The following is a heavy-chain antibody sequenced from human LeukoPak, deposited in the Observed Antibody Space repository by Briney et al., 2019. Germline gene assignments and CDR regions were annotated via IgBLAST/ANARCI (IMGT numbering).Heavy chain of an antibody. J-gene: IGHJ4*02. V-gene: IGHV3-30*04. CDR2: ISYNGSNK. CDR3: ARETDSTLFDY. D-gene: IGHD2-2*01. CDR1: GFTFSSYA. Sequence: GGSLRLSCAASGFTFSSYAMHWVRQAPGKGLEWVAVISYNGSNKYYADSVKGRFTISRDNSKNTLYLQMNSLRAEDTAVYYCARETDSTLFDYWGQGTLVTVSS.